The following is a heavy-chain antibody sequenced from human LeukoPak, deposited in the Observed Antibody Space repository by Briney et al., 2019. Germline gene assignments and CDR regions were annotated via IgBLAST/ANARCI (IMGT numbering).Heavy chain of an antibody. J-gene: IGHJ2*01. CDR3: ARQAAAGTRYFDL. V-gene: IGHV4-31*03. Sequence: SETLSLTCTVSGGSISSGGYYWSWIRQHPGKGLEWNGYIYYRGSTYYNPSLKSRLTISVDTSKNQFSLKLTSVTAADTAVYYCARQAAAGTRYFDLWGRGTLVTVSS. CDR1: GGSISSGGYY. D-gene: IGHD6-13*01. CDR2: IYYRGST.